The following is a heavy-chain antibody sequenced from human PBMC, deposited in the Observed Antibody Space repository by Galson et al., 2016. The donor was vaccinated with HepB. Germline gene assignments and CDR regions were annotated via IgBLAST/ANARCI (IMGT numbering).Heavy chain of an antibody. V-gene: IGHV4-39*01. Sequence: ETLSLTCSISGGSISNTRYYWGWIRQPPGKGLEWLGSVDYGGIPYNSPSLKSRVTTFVDTSKNQLSLKLTSVTAADTATYFCARLSPYTYGRQFDSWGQGTLVTVSS. D-gene: IGHD5-18*01. CDR2: VDYGGIP. J-gene: IGHJ4*02. CDR1: GGSISNTRYY. CDR3: ARLSPYTYGRQFDS.